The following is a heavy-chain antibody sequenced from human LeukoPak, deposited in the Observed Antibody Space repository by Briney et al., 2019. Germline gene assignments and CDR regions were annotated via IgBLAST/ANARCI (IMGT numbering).Heavy chain of an antibody. CDR2: INHSGST. D-gene: IGHD5-24*01. CDR1: GGSFSGYY. J-gene: IGHJ4*02. Sequence: SETLSLTCAVYGGSFSGYYWSWIRQPPGKGLEWIGEINHSGSTNYNPSLKGRATISVDTSKNQFSLKLSSVTAADTAVYYCARGRRWLQLLPFDYWAQRTLVPVSS. V-gene: IGHV4-34*01. CDR3: ARGRRWLQLLPFDY.